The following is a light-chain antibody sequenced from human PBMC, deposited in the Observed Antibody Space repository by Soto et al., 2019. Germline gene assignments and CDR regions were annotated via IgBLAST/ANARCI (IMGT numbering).Light chain of an antibody. CDR3: QQYHSYPLT. J-gene: IGKJ4*01. CDR1: QSISSW. Sequence: DIQMTQSPSTLSASVGDRVTITCRASQSISSWLAWYQQKPGKAPNLLIYKASTLESGVPSRFSGSGSGTEFTLTISSVQPDDFATYYCQQYHSYPLTFGGGTKVDIK. V-gene: IGKV1-5*03. CDR2: KAS.